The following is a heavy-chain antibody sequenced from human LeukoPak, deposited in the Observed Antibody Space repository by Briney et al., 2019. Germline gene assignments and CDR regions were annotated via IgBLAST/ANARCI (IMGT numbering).Heavy chain of an antibody. V-gene: IGHV1-69*13. J-gene: IGHJ3*02. Sequence: ASVKVSCKASGGTFSSYAISWVRQAPGQGLEWMGGIIPIFGTANYAQKFQGRVTITADESTSTAYMELSSLRSEDTAVYYCAREGGYCSGGSCRGGNAFDIWGQGTMVTVSS. D-gene: IGHD2-15*01. CDR3: AREGGYCSGGSCRGGNAFDI. CDR2: IIPIFGTA. CDR1: GGTFSSYA.